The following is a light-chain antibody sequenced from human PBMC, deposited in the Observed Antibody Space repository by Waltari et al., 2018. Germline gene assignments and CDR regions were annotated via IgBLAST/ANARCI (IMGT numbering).Light chain of an antibody. J-gene: IGLJ2*01. CDR1: SSDVGGYFY. CDR2: DVN. CDR3: SSVTTSRAHVL. V-gene: IGLV2-14*03. Sequence: QSALTQPASVSGSPGQSITISCTGTSSDVGGYFYVSWFQHHPGKAPQLMIYDVNARPSGFSNRFSCSKSGNTASLTISGLQAEDEADYCCSSVTTSRAHVLFGGGTKLTVL.